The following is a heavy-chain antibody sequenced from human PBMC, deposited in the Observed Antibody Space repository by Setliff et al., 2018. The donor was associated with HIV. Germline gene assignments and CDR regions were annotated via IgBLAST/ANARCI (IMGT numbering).Heavy chain of an antibody. Sequence: SETLSLTWAVYGGSFSGYYWSWIRQPPGKGLEWIGEINHSGSSNYNPSLKSRVTISVDTSKNQFSLKLSSVTAADTAVYYCARGRITMVRGVIMGLDYWGQGTQVTVSS. CDR3: ARGRITMVRGVIMGLDY. CDR2: INHSGSS. CDR1: GGSFSGYY. D-gene: IGHD3-10*01. V-gene: IGHV4-34*01. J-gene: IGHJ4*02.